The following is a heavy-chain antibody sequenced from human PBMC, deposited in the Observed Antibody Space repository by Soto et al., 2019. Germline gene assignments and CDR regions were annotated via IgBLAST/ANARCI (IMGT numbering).Heavy chain of an antibody. J-gene: IGHJ6*02. CDR2: ISGGGDLA. Sequence: GGTLRLSCAASVFPFDTSAMIWVRQAPGKGPEWLSLISGGGDLAYYAESVKGRFTSSRDNSKNTLYLQMTFLRVDDTAVYYCAKYSGDFPVYNGLNVWGQGTTVTVSS. D-gene: IGHD1-26*01. CDR1: VFPFDTSA. CDR3: AKYSGDFPVYNGLNV. V-gene: IGHV3-23*01.